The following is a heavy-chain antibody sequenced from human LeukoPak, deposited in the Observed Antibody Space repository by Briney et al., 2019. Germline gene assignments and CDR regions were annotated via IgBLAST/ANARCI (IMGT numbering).Heavy chain of an antibody. CDR2: TSGNSGST. CDR3: ARDRGAATGTNNWFDP. Sequence: GGSLRLSCAASGFTFSSYAMSWVRQAPGKGLEWVSSTSGNSGSTDYADSVKGRFTISGDNSKNTVYLQMNSLRAEDTAVYYCARDRGAATGTNNWFDPWGQGTLVTVSS. D-gene: IGHD6-13*01. V-gene: IGHV3-23*01. CDR1: GFTFSSYA. J-gene: IGHJ5*02.